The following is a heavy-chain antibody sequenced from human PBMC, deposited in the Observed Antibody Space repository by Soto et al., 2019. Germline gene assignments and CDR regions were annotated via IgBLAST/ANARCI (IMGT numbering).Heavy chain of an antibody. Sequence: PGGSLRLSFAASGFTFSSAWVSWVRQAPGKGLEWVCRIKSKTDGGTTEYDATVNGRFTISRYDSLDTMYMKMTRVKTEDTAVYYCTTDTALWCXWGQGTRVSVSX. V-gene: IGHV3-15*01. J-gene: IGHJ4*02. CDR1: GFTFSSAW. D-gene: IGHD2-21*01. CDR3: TTDTALWCX. CDR2: IKSKTDGGTT.